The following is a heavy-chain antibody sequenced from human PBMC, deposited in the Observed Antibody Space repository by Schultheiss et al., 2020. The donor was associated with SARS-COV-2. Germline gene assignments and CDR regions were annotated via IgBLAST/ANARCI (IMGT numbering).Heavy chain of an antibody. J-gene: IGHJ6*02. V-gene: IGHV1-18*01. CDR1: GYTFTSYD. Sequence: ASVKVSCKASGYTFTSYDVNWVRQATGQGLEWMGWISAYNGNTNYAQKLQGRVTMTTDTSTSTAYMELRSLRSDDTAVYYCAREQAPWFGELLSYYYYYGMDVWGQGTTVTVSS. CDR2: ISAYNGNT. CDR3: AREQAPWFGELLSYYYYYGMDV. D-gene: IGHD3-10*01.